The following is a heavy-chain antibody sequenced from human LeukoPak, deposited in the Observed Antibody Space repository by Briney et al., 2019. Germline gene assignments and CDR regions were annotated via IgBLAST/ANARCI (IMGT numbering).Heavy chain of an antibody. V-gene: IGHV3-30*02. CDR3: ARATQYCSGGSCYDTWFDP. D-gene: IGHD2-15*01. J-gene: IGHJ5*02. Sequence: PGGSLRLSCAASGFTFSSYGMHWVRQAPGKGLEWVAFIRYDGSNKYYADSVKGRFTISRDNSKNTLYLQMNSPRAEDTAVYYCARATQYCSGGSCYDTWFDPWGQGTLVTVSS. CDR2: IRYDGSNK. CDR1: GFTFSSYG.